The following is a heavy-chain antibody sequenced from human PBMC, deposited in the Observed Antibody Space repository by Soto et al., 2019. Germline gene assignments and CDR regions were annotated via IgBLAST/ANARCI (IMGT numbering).Heavy chain of an antibody. CDR1: GFTFTTAW. V-gene: IGHV3-15*07. CDR2: IKSKTDGGTP. Sequence: GGSLRLSCAASGFTFTTAWINWVRQAPGKGLEWVGRIKSKTDGGTPDFAAPVRGRFAISRGDSKSMVYLQMNSLKTEDTAVYYCAKSISDSSGYYYGHYYYGMDVWGQGTTVTVSS. J-gene: IGHJ6*02. D-gene: IGHD3-22*01. CDR3: AKSISDSSGYYYGHYYYGMDV.